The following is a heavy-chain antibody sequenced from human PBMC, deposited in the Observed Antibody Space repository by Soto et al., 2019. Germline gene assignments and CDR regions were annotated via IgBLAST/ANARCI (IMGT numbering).Heavy chain of an antibody. CDR3: ARKILGSTTRPNYWYFDL. CDR2: ISGGGDAA. J-gene: IGHJ2*01. Sequence: EVQVLESGGGLVQPGGSLRLSCAGSGFTFINYAMNWVRQAPGKGLEWVSSISGGGDAAFFPDSVRGRFTISRDNSKKTVTLQMTSLGVDDTAVYYCARKILGSTTRPNYWYFDLWGRGTLVNVSS. CDR1: GFTFINYA. V-gene: IGHV3-23*01. D-gene: IGHD7-27*01.